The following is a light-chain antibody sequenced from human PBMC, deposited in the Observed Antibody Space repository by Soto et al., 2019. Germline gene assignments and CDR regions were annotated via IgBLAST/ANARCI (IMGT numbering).Light chain of an antibody. Sequence: DIQMTQSPSTLSASVGDRVTITCRASQSISSWLAWYQQKPVKAPKLLIYDASSLESGVPSRFSGSGSATEFTLTISSLQPDDFAAYYCQQYNSYSPLTFGGGTKVEIK. CDR2: DAS. CDR1: QSISSW. J-gene: IGKJ4*01. V-gene: IGKV1-5*01. CDR3: QQYNSYSPLT.